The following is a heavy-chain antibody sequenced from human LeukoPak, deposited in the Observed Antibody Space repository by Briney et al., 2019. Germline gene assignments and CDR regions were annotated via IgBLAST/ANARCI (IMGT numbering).Heavy chain of an antibody. D-gene: IGHD3-10*01. CDR2: IYYSGST. Sequence: SETLSLTCTVSGGSISSSSYYWAWIRQPPGKGLEWIGSIYYSGSTYYNPSLKSRVTISVDTSKTQFSLKLSSVTAADTAVYYCARHRRYGSGSYYIPLSYYFDYWGQGTLVTVSS. J-gene: IGHJ4*02. V-gene: IGHV4-39*01. CDR1: GGSISSSSYY. CDR3: ARHRRYGSGSYYIPLSYYFDY.